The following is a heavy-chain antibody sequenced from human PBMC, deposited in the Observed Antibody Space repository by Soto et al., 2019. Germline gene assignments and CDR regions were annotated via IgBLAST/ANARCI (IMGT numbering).Heavy chain of an antibody. CDR2: LYSGAGT. J-gene: IGHJ3*01. D-gene: IGHD2-21*01. CDR1: GFTVSSNY. CDR3: ARECGGDCSNAFDL. Sequence: VQLVESGGGLVQPGGSLRLSCAASGFTVSSNYMNWVRQAPGKGLEWLSVLYSGAGTYYADSVKDRFTISRDNSKNTLYLQLNSLRAEDTAIHYCARECGGDCSNAFDLWGQGTMVTVSP. V-gene: IGHV3-66*01.